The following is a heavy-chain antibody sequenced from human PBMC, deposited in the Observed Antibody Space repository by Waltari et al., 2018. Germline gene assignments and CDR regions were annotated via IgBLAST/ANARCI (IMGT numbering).Heavy chain of an antibody. CDR1: GGSVSSDAW. V-gene: IGHV4-4*02. CDR3: ARERVAATRGHYGMDV. Sequence: QLQLQESGPGLVKPSETLSLTCAVSGGSVSSDAWWSWVRQPPGKGLEWIGDIYHSGTTNYNPSLRSRVTISVDKSKNQFSLKLRSVTAADTAVYYCARERVAATRGHYGMDVWGQGTTVTVSS. CDR2: IYHSGTT. J-gene: IGHJ6*02. D-gene: IGHD2-15*01.